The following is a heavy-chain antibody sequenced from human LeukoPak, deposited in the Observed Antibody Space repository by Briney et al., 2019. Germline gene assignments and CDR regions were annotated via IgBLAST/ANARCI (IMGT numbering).Heavy chain of an antibody. CDR1: GGSISSGDYY. CDR3: ASTNCSSARCSGANWFGP. J-gene: IGHJ5*02. V-gene: IGHV4-30-4*08. CDR2: IYDSGST. D-gene: IGHD2-2*01. Sequence: SQTLSLTCTVSGGSISSGDYYWSWLRQPPGTGLEWIGYIYDSGSTFHYNPSLKSRITISIDTSKNQFSLRLSSVTAADTAVYYCASTNCSSARCSGANWFGPWGQGTLVTVSS.